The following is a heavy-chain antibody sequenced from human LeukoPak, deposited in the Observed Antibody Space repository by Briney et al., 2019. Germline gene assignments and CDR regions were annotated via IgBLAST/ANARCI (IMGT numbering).Heavy chain of an antibody. CDR2: IKQDGSEK. V-gene: IGHV3-7*01. CDR3: ASLDY. CDR1: GFTLSSSW. J-gene: IGHJ4*02. Sequence: GGSLRLSCAASGFTLSSSWMNWVRQAPGKGLEWVANIKQDGSEKYYVDSVKGRFTISRDNAKNSLYLQMNTLRAEDTAVYYCASLDYWGQGTLVTVSS.